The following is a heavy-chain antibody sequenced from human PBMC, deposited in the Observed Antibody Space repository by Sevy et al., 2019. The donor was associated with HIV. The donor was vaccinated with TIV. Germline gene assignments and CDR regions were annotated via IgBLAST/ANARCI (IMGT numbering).Heavy chain of an antibody. D-gene: IGHD2-2*01. V-gene: IGHV3-48*03. CDR2: ISSSGSTI. J-gene: IGHJ4*02. Sequence: GGSLRLSCAASGFTFSSYEMNWVRQAPGKGLEWVSYISSSGSTIYYADSMKGRFTISRDNAKNSLYLQMNSLRAEDTAVYYCARGATRVISSTSCYYDYWGQGTLVTVSS. CDR3: ARGATRVISSTSCYYDY. CDR1: GFTFSSYE.